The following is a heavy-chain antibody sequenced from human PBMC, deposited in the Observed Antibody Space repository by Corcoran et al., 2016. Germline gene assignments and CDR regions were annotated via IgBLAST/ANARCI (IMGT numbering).Heavy chain of an antibody. CDR3: ARSGYSGYEPEDYFDY. D-gene: IGHD5-12*01. Sequence: EVQLVESGGGLVQPGGSLRLSCAASGFTFSSYSMTWVRQAPGKGLEWVSYISSSSSTIYYADSVKGRFTISRDNAKNSLYLQMNSLRAEDTAVYYGARSGYSGYEPEDYFDYWGQGTLVTVSS. CDR2: ISSSSSTI. J-gene: IGHJ4*02. V-gene: IGHV3-48*04. CDR1: GFTFSSYS.